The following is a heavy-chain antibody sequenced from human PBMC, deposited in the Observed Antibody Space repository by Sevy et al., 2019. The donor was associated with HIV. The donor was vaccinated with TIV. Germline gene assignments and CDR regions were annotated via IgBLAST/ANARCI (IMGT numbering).Heavy chain of an antibody. Sequence: GGSLRLSCAASGFTFSSYAMNWVRQAPGKGLEWVSSISSSSSHIYAADSLKGRFTTSRDNAMNSLFLQMNGLRAEDTAIYYCARVAADDPDFYYYGMDVWGQGTTVTVSS. CDR1: GFTFSSYA. D-gene: IGHD6-13*01. CDR2: ISSSSSHI. J-gene: IGHJ6*02. V-gene: IGHV3-21*01. CDR3: ARVAADDPDFYYYGMDV.